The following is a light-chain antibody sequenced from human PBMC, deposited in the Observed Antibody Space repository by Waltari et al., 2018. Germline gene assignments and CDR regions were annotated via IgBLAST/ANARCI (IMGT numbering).Light chain of an antibody. J-gene: IGKJ4*01. CDR1: QSISGY. CDR3: QQSYRTPPLT. Sequence: DIQMTQSPSSLSASVGDRVTITCRASQSISGYLNWYQQKPGKAPKVLIYATSSLQIGFPSRFSGSGSGTDFTLTISSLQPEDFATYYCQQSYRTPPLTFGGGTKVEIK. V-gene: IGKV1-39*01. CDR2: ATS.